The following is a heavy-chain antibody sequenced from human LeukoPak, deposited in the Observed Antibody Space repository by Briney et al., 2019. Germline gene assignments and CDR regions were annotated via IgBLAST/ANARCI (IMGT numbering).Heavy chain of an antibody. D-gene: IGHD5-24*01. J-gene: IGHJ4*02. V-gene: IGHV4-59*01. CDR1: GGSISSYY. Sequence: ASETLSLTCTVSGGSISSYYWSWIRQPPGKGLEWIGYIYYSGSTNYNPSLKSRVTISVDTSKNQFSLKLSSVTAADTAVYYCARPRDGYNYWSYWGQGTLVTVSS. CDR3: ARPRDGYNYWSY. CDR2: IYYSGST.